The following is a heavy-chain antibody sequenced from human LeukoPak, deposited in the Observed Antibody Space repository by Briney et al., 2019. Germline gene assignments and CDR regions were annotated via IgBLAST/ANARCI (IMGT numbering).Heavy chain of an antibody. Sequence: GGSLRLSCAASGFTFSSYAMHWVRQAPGKGPEWVAVISYDGSNKYYADSVKGRFTISRDNSKNTLYLQMNSLRAEDTAVYYCARRLPFDYWGQGTLVTVSS. CDR1: GFTFSSYA. J-gene: IGHJ4*02. V-gene: IGHV3-30-3*01. D-gene: IGHD5-12*01. CDR3: ARRLPFDY. CDR2: ISYDGSNK.